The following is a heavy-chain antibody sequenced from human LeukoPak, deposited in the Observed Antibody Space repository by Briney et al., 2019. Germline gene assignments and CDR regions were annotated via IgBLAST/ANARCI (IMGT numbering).Heavy chain of an antibody. CDR2: INHSGST. D-gene: IGHD1-26*01. CDR1: GGSFSGYY. V-gene: IGHV4-34*01. Sequence: KPSQTLSLTCAVYGGSFSGYYWSWIRQPPGKGLEWIGEINHSGSTNYNPSLKSRVTISVDTSKNQFSLKLSSVTAADTAVYYCASPPSGSYLGEYFQHWGQGTLVTVSS. CDR3: ASPPSGSYLGEYFQH. J-gene: IGHJ1*01.